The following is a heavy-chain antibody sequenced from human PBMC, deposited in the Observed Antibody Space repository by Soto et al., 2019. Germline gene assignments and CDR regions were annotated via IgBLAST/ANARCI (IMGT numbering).Heavy chain of an antibody. CDR2: INQDGGEK. D-gene: IGHD4-17*01. CDR1: GFTFSSYW. V-gene: IGHV3-7*05. CDR3: AKLRGDYQRKYYFDY. Sequence: GGSLRLSCAASGFTFSSYWMSWVRQAPGKGLECVANINQDGGEKYYVDSVKGRFTISRDNAKNTLYLQMNSLRAEDTAVYYCAKLRGDYQRKYYFDYWGQGTLVTVSS. J-gene: IGHJ4*02.